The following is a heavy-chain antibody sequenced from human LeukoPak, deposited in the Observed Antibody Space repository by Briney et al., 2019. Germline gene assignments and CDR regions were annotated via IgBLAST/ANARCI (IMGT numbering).Heavy chain of an antibody. CDR3: VREDKGQIYFDY. Sequence: GGSLRLSCAASGFTVSSNYMSWVRQAPGKGLEWVSVIYSGGSTYYADSVKGRFTISRDNSKNTLYLQLSSLRAEDTAVYYCVREDKGQIYFDYWGQGTLVTV. CDR2: IYSGGST. CDR1: GFTVSSNY. V-gene: IGHV3-66*01. D-gene: IGHD2-15*01. J-gene: IGHJ4*02.